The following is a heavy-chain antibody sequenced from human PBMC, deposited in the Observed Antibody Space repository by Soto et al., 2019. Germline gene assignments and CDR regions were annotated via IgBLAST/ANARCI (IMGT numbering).Heavy chain of an antibody. J-gene: IGHJ3*02. CDR3: TRHCSGGSCYEFYAFDI. CDR2: IRSKANSYAT. V-gene: IGHV3-73*01. Sequence: PGGSLRLSCAASGFTFSGSAMHWVRQASGKGLEWVGRIRSKANSYATAYAASVKGRFTISRDDSKNTAYLQMNSLKTEDTAVYYCTRHCSGGSCYEFYAFDIWGQGTMVTVSS. D-gene: IGHD2-15*01. CDR1: GFTFSGSA.